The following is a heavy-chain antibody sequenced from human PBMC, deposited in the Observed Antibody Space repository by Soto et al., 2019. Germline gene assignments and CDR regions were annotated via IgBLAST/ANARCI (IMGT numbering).Heavy chain of an antibody. J-gene: IGHJ4*02. V-gene: IGHV5-51*01. CDR2: IYPGDSDT. D-gene: IGHD6-19*01. Sequence: GESLKISCKGSGYSFTSYWIAWLRQMPGKVLEWMGIIYPGDSDTRYNPSFQGQVTISADKSISTAYLQWSSLKASDTAMYYCASKAVSESNYFEYWGQRTLVTVSS. CDR3: ASKAVSESNYFEY. CDR1: GYSFTSYW.